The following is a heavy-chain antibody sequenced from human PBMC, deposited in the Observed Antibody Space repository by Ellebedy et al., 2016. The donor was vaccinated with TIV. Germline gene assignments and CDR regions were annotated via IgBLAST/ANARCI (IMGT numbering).Heavy chain of an antibody. CDR3: ARLATRDDVFDI. Sequence: GESLKISCAASGLTFSSHAMSWVRQAPGKGLEWVSSISDSGGNTYYADSVKGRFTISRDNARNSLYLQMNTLRAEDTAVYYCARLATRDDVFDIWGRGTMLTVSS. CDR1: GLTFSSHA. J-gene: IGHJ3*02. D-gene: IGHD3-3*02. CDR2: ISDSGGNT. V-gene: IGHV3-23*01.